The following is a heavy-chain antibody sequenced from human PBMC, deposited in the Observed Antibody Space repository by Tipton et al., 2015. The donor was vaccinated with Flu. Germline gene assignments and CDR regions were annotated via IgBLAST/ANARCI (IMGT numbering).Heavy chain of an antibody. CDR3: ASDSGSGSYVIFEF. V-gene: IGHV4-4*07. Sequence: TLSLTCTVSGGSMSSFYWGWIRQPAGKGLVWIGRIYASGSTNYNPSLKSRVTMSVDTSKNQFSLKLTSVTAADTAVYYCASDSGSGSYVIFEFWGQGTLVTVSS. CDR1: GGSMSSFY. CDR2: IYASGST. D-gene: IGHD3-10*01. J-gene: IGHJ4*02.